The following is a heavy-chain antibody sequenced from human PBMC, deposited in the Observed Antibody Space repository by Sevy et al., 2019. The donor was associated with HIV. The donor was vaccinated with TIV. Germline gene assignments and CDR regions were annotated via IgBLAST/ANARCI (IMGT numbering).Heavy chain of an antibody. CDR1: GDCVSGGTYY. CDR2: IYYSGST. CDR3: ARGLFDY. V-gene: IGHV4-61*01. Sequence: SETLSLTCTVSGDCVSGGTYYWSWIRQPPGKGLEWIGYIYYSGSTNYYPSLKSRVTISIDTSKNQFCLRLTSVTAADTAVYYCARGLFDYWGQGPLVTVSS. J-gene: IGHJ4*02.